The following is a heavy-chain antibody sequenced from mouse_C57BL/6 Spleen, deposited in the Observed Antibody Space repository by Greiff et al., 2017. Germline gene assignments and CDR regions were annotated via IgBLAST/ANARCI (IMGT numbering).Heavy chain of an antibody. Sequence: VQLQQSGAELVKPGASVKISCKASGYAFSSYWMNWVKQRPGKGLEGIGQIYPGDGDTNYNGKFKGKATLTADKSSSTAYMQLSSLTSEDSAVXFCARETTVVALYAMDYWGQGTSVTVSS. CDR3: ARETTVVALYAMDY. V-gene: IGHV1-80*01. D-gene: IGHD1-1*01. J-gene: IGHJ4*01. CDR1: GYAFSSYW. CDR2: IYPGDGDT.